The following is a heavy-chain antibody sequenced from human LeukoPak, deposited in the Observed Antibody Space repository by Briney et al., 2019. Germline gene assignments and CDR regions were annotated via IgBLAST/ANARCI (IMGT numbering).Heavy chain of an antibody. D-gene: IGHD1-26*01. CDR2: ISSSGSGGNT. Sequence: GGSLRLSCVASGVTLSNYAMSWARQAPGKGLEWVSGISSSGSGGNTYYADSVKGRFTISRDSSKNTLFLHMNTLRAEDTAIYYCAKDRTVGASCWYFDLWGRGTLVTVSS. CDR3: AKDRTVGASCWYFDL. CDR1: GVTLSNYA. V-gene: IGHV3-23*01. J-gene: IGHJ2*01.